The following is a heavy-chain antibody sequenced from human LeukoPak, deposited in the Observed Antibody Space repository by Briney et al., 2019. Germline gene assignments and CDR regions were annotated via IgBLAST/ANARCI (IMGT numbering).Heavy chain of an antibody. V-gene: IGHV3-48*01. J-gene: IGHJ4*02. CDR2: ISSSSRPI. CDR3: ARDLYYDSSGYSPFDY. D-gene: IGHD3-22*01. Sequence: GGSLRLSCAASGFTFSSYSMNWVRQAPGKGLEWVSYISSSSRPIYYTDSVKGRFTISRDNAKNSLYLQMNSLRAEDTAVYYCARDLYYDSSGYSPFDYWGQGTLVTVSS. CDR1: GFTFSSYS.